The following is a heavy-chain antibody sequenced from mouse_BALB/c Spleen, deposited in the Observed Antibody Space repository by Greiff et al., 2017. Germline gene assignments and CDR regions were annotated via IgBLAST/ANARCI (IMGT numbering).Heavy chain of an antibody. CDR1: GYTFTSYN. CDR3: ARHYGSSSYYFDY. V-gene: IGHV1-12*01. Sequence: QVQLQQPGAELVKPGASVKMSCKASGYTFTSYNMHWVKQTPGQGLEWIGAIYPGNGDTSYNQKFKGKATLTADKSSSTAYMQLSSLTSEDSAVYYCARHYGSSSYYFDYWGQGTTLTVSS. D-gene: IGHD1-1*01. J-gene: IGHJ2*01. CDR2: IYPGNGDT.